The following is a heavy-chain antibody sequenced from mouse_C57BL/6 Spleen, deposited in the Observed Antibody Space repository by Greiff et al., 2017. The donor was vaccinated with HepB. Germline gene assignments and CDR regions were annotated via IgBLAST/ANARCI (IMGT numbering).Heavy chain of an antibody. V-gene: IGHV1-82*01. CDR3: AIYDYDRGFAY. CDR2: IYPGDGDT. CDR1: GYAFSSSW. Sequence: VQLQQSGPELVKPGASVKISCKASGYAFSSSWMNWVKQRPGKGLEWIGRIYPGDGDTNYNGKFKGKATLTADKSSSTAYMQLSSLTSEDSAVYFCAIYDYDRGFAYWGQGTLVTVSA. D-gene: IGHD2-4*01. J-gene: IGHJ3*01.